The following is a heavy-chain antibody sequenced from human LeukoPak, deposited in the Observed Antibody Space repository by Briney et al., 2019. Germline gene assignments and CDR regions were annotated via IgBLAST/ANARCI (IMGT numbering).Heavy chain of an antibody. CDR3: ARDLNRYYYYYGMDV. CDR2: ISAYNGNT. D-gene: IGHD1-14*01. V-gene: IGHV1-18*01. Sequence: ASVKVSCKASGYTFTSYGISWVRQAPGQGLEWMGWISAYNGNTNYAQKLQGSVTMTTDTSTSTAYMELRSLRSDDTAVYYCARDLNRYYYYYGMDVWGQGTTVTVSS. J-gene: IGHJ6*02. CDR1: GYTFTSYG.